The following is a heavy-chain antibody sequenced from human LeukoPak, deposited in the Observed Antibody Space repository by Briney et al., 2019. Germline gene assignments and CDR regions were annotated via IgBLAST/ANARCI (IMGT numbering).Heavy chain of an antibody. CDR2: IYSGGST. CDR3: ARGDYYGSGEIDY. Sequence: GGSLRLSCAASGFTFSSNYMSWVRQAPGKGLEWVSVIYSGGSTYYADSVKGRFTISRDNSKNTLYLQMNSLRAEDTAVYYCARGDYYGSGEIDYWGQGTLVTVSS. D-gene: IGHD3-10*01. J-gene: IGHJ4*02. CDR1: GFTFSSNY. V-gene: IGHV3-66*01.